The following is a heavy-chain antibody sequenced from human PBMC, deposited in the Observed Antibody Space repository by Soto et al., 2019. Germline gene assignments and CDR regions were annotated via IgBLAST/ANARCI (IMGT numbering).Heavy chain of an antibody. J-gene: IGHJ4*02. CDR1: GGSISSGGYY. CDR2: IYYSGST. D-gene: IGHD6-13*01. CDR3: ARVSGIYKAAAENYYFDY. Sequence: SETLSLTCTVSGGSISSGGYYWSWIRQHPGKGLEWIGYIYYSGSTYYNPFLKSRVTKPVDTSKNQFSLNLSSVTAADTAVYYCARVSGIYKAAAENYYFDYWGQGTLVTDSS. V-gene: IGHV4-31*03.